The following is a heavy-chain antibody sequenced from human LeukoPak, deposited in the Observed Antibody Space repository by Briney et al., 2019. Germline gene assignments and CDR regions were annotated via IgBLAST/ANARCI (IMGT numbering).Heavy chain of an antibody. CDR1: GFTFSNYW. J-gene: IGHJ4*02. Sequence: GGSLRLSCTTSGFTFSNYWMHWVRQAPGKGLVWVSLIYSDGSTTVYAGSVKGRFTTSRDNAKSTLYLQMNSLRAEDTAVYYCARDGLSTNPLDYWGQGTLVTVSS. CDR3: ARDGLSTNPLDY. D-gene: IGHD2-2*01. CDR2: IYSDGSTT. V-gene: IGHV3-74*01.